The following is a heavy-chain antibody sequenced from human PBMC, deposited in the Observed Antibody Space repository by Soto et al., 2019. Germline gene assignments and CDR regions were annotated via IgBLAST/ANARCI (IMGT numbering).Heavy chain of an antibody. CDR2: ITQSGRT. CDR3: ARGQGLIWGSRYFPL. CDR1: GGSFSGYI. D-gene: IGHD3-10*01. V-gene: IGHV4-34*01. J-gene: IGHJ4*02. Sequence: QVQLQQRGAGLLKPSETLSLTCTVSGGSFSGYIWTWIRQPPGKGLECVGEITQSGRTNYSPSLKGRLSISLDTSKTQFFRDLNSLTAADTAVYYCARGQGLIWGSRYFPLWGQGSPVTVSS.